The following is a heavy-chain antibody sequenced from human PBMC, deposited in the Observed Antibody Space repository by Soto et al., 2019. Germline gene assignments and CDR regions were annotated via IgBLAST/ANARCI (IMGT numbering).Heavy chain of an antibody. V-gene: IGHV4-39*01. D-gene: IGHD4-4*01. Sequence: QLQLQESGPGLVKPWETLSLTCTVSYGSISVSNVFWGWVRQPPGKGLEWIGNIDYSGTAYFNPSLGTRVTFPVDTSKNQFSLTLYSVTAADTAVYYCARTTGRHLDLWGQGILVTVSS. CDR2: IDYSGTA. J-gene: IGHJ5*02. CDR1: YGSISVSNVF. CDR3: ARTTGRHLDL.